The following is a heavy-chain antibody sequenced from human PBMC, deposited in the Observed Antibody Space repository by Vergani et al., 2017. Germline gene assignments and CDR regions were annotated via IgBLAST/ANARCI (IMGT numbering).Heavy chain of an antibody. CDR1: GFTFSSYA. CDR2: ISGSGGST. J-gene: IGHJ4*02. D-gene: IGHD2-2*01. V-gene: IGHV3-23*01. Sequence: EVQLLESGGGLVQPGGSLRLSCAASGFTFSSYAMSWVRQAPGKGLEWVSAISGSGGSTYYADSVKGRFTISRENSKNTLYLQMNSLRAEDTAVYYCATTRVYCSSTSCLFWGQGTLVTVSS. CDR3: ATTRVYCSSTSCLF.